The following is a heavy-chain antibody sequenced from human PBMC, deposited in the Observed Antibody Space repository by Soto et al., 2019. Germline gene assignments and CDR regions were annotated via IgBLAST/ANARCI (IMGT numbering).Heavy chain of an antibody. Sequence: SETLSLTCAVYGGSFSGYYWSWIRQPPGKGLEWIGEINHSGSTNYNPSLKSRVTISVDTSKNQFSLKLSSVTAADTAVYYCARSRYCSSTSCYAGGDYYYYYYMDVWGKGTTVTVSS. CDR2: INHSGST. CDR1: GGSFSGYY. V-gene: IGHV4-34*01. D-gene: IGHD2-2*01. CDR3: ARSRYCSSTSCYAGGDYYYYYYMDV. J-gene: IGHJ6*03.